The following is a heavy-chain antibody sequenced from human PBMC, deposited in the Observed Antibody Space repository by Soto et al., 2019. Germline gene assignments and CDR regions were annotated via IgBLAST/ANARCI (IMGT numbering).Heavy chain of an antibody. CDR2: IYYSGTT. CDR3: ARSAVGATKSGFDS. Sequence: QVQLQESGPGLVKPSQTLSLTCNVSGDSINNGGHYWSWIRQPPGKGLEWIGFIYYSGTTYYNPSLKSRVTISVHTSKIQFSLKLNSVTAADTAVYYCARSAVGATKSGFDSWGQETLVTVSS. J-gene: IGHJ4*02. D-gene: IGHD1-26*01. V-gene: IGHV4-31*03. CDR1: GDSINNGGHY.